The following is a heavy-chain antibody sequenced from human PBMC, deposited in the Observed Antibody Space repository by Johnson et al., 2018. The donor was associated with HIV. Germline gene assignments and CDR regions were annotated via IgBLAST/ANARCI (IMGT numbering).Heavy chain of an antibody. CDR3: ARGYGGTAFSPYLAFDI. J-gene: IGHJ3*02. CDR1: GFTLSDSA. Sequence: VESWGGVVQPGRSLRLSCAASGFTLSDSALHWVRQAPGKGLEWVAVISYDGSNILYADSVKGRFTISRDNSKNTLYLQMNSLRAEDTAVYYCARGYGGTAFSPYLAFDIWGQGTMVTVSS. D-gene: IGHD4-23*01. CDR2: ISYDGSNI. V-gene: IGHV3-30-3*01.